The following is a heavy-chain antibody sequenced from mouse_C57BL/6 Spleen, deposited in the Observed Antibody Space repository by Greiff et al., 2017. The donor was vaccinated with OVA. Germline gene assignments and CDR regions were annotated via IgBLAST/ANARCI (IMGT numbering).Heavy chain of an antibody. CDR3: AREEYGSRAMDY. V-gene: IGHV5-4*01. Sequence: EVHLVESGGGLVKPGGSLKLSCAASGFTFSSYAMSWVRQTPEKRLEWVATISDGGSYTYYPDNVKGRFTISRDNAKNNLYLQMSHLKSEDTAMYYCAREEYGSRAMDYWGQGTSVTVSS. J-gene: IGHJ4*01. CDR2: ISDGGSYT. CDR1: GFTFSSYA. D-gene: IGHD1-1*01.